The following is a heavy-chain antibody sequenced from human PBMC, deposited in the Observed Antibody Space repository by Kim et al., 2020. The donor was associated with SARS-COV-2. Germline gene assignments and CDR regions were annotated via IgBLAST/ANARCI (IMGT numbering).Heavy chain of an antibody. CDR2: INPNSGGT. V-gene: IGHV1-2*02. Sequence: ASVKVSCKASGYTFTGYYMHWVRQAPGQGLEWMGWINPNSGGTNYAQKFQGRVTMTRDTSISTAYMELSRLRSDDTAVYYCARVGGVVTANYYYYGMDVWGQGTTVTVSS. CDR1: GYTFTGYY. J-gene: IGHJ6*02. D-gene: IGHD2-21*02. CDR3: ARVGGVVTANYYYYGMDV.